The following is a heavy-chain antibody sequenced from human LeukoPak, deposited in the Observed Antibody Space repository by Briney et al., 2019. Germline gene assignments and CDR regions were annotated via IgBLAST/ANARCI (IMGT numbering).Heavy chain of an antibody. Sequence: PSETLSLTCAVSGGSISSGGYSWSWIRQPPGKGLEWIGEINHSGNTNYNPSLKSRVTISLDTSKNQFSLKLTSVTAADTAVYYCARDRTDYGDYGNWFDPWGQGTLVTVSS. CDR2: INHSGNT. V-gene: IGHV4-34*01. D-gene: IGHD4-17*01. CDR1: GGSISSGGYS. CDR3: ARDRTDYGDYGNWFDP. J-gene: IGHJ5*02.